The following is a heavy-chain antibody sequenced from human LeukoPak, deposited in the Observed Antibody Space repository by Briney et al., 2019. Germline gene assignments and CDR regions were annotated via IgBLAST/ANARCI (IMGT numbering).Heavy chain of an antibody. V-gene: IGHV4-4*07. CDR1: GGSIRSY. CDR2: IYGSGST. D-gene: IGHD5-12*01. J-gene: IGHJ4*02. CDR3: ARVHGDSGYDPADY. Sequence: SETPSLTCTVSGGSIRSYWSWIRQPAGKGLEWIGRIYGSGSTDYNPSLKSRVTMSIDTSKNQFSLNLISVTAADTAVYYCARVHGDSGYDPADYWGQGTLVTVSS.